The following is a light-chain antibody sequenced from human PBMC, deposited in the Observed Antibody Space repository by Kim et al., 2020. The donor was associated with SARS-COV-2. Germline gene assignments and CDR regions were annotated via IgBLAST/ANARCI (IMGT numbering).Light chain of an antibody. J-gene: IGKJ2*01. Sequence: SASDGDRVALTCRAGEGVRASLAWYQQKPGKAPKLLIYDASSLQSGVPSRFSGSGSGTDFPLTISSLQPEDFATYYCHQANTYPPTFGQGTKLEI. CDR1: EGVRAS. CDR3: HQANTYPPT. CDR2: DAS. V-gene: IGKV1D-12*01.